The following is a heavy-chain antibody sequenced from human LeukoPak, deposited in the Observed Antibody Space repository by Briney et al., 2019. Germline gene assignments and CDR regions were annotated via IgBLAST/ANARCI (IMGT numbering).Heavy chain of an antibody. CDR2: ISAYNDNT. V-gene: IGHV1-18*01. D-gene: IGHD6-19*01. J-gene: IGHJ4*02. CDR1: GYTFNTFG. Sequence: ASVKVSCRASGYTFNTFGITWVRQAPGQGLEWMGWISAYNDNTNCAQRLQDRVTMTSDTSTNTAYMELRSLTSDDTAVYYCARGGSMAGSFDYWGQGTLVTVSS. CDR3: ARGGSMAGSFDY.